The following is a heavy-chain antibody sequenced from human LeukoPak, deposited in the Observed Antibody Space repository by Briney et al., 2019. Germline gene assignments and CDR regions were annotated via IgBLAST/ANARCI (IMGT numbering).Heavy chain of an antibody. CDR2: TKPDGSAE. D-gene: IGHD2-15*01. J-gene: IGHJ4*02. V-gene: IGHV3-7*01. CDR1: GFSFSNYW. Sequence: GGSLRLSCAASGFSFSNYWMGWVRRAPGKGLEWVANTKPDGSAEYYADSVRGRFTASRDNANNLLYLQMNRLRAEDKAVYYCARDGGLHTNFDYRGQGTLLTVSS. CDR3: ARDGGLHTNFDY.